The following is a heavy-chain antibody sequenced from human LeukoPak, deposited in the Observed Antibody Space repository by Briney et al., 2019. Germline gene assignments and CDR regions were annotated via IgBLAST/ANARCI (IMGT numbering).Heavy chain of an antibody. J-gene: IGHJ4*02. D-gene: IGHD6-13*01. V-gene: IGHV3-30*18. CDR1: GFTFSSYG. CDR3: AKDYRYSSSWLWGPFDY. CDR2: ISYDGSNK. Sequence: PGGSLRLSCAASGFTFSSYGMHWVRQAPGKGLEWVAVISYDGSNKYYADSVKGRFTISRDNSKNTLYLQTNSLRAEDTAVYYCAKDYRYSSSWLWGPFDYWGQGTLVTVSS.